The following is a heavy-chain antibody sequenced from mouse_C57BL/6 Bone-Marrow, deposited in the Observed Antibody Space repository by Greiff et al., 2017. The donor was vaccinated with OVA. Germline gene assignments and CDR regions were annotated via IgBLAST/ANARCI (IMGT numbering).Heavy chain of an antibody. CDR2: ILPGSGST. Sequence: QVQLQQSGAELMKPGASVKLSCKATGYTFTGYWIEWVKQRPGHGLEWIGEILPGSGSTNYNEKFKGKATFTADTSSNTAYMQLSSLTTEDSAIYSCAREGIYYGNPAWFAYWGQGTLVTVSA. J-gene: IGHJ3*01. CDR1: GYTFTGYW. D-gene: IGHD2-1*01. CDR3: AREGIYYGNPAWFAY. V-gene: IGHV1-9*01.